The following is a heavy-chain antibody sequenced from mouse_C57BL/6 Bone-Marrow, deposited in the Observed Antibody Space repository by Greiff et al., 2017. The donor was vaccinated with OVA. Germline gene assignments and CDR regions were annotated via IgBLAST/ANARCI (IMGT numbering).Heavy chain of an antibody. V-gene: IGHV6-3*01. CDR2: IRLKSDNYAT. Sequence: EVQLQESGGGLVQPGGSMKLSCVASGFTFSNYWMNWVRQSPEKGLEWVAQIRLKSDNYATHYAESVKGRFTISRDESKSSVYLQMNNLRAEDTGSYYCTGGATKAYWGQGTLVTVSA. J-gene: IGHJ3*01. CDR1: GFTFSNYW. D-gene: IGHD3-1*01. CDR3: TGGATKAY.